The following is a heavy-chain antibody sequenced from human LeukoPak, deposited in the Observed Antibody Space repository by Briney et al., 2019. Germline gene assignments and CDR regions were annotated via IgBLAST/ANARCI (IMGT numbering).Heavy chain of an antibody. CDR2: MSGSGGHT. Sequence: QPGGSLRLSCVGSGFSFSSYIVSWVRQAPGKGLEWVSGMSGSGGHTYYADSVKGRFTISRDNSKNTLYLQMNSLRAEDTAIYYCAKDVEAMVQNNFDNWGQGTLVTVSS. CDR1: GFSFSSYI. J-gene: IGHJ4*02. CDR3: AKDVEAMVQNNFDN. D-gene: IGHD5-18*01. V-gene: IGHV3-23*01.